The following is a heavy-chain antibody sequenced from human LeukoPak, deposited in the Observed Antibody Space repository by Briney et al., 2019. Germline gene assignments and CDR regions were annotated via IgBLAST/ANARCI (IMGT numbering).Heavy chain of an antibody. CDR3: ARGARTLVGAKPGWFDP. D-gene: IGHD1-26*01. CDR2: IYYSGSA. CDR1: GASISSYY. J-gene: IGHJ5*02. Sequence: SETLSLTCTVSGASISSYYWNWIRQPPGKGLEWIGYIYYSGSAIYNPSLKSRVTISVDTFKKQFSLKMRSVTTSDTAVYYCARGARTLVGAKPGWFDPWGQGILVTVSS. V-gene: IGHV4-59*01.